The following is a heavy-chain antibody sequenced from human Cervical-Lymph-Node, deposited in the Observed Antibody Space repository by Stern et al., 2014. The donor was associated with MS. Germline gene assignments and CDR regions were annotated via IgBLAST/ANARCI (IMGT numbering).Heavy chain of an antibody. Sequence: VQLVESGAEVKKPGASVKVSCKVSGYTLRALSMHWARHAPGKGLEWMGGFVPEDGETLYPQWFQGRVFLTEDPSTDTAHKEVRSLTFEDTAVYYCATECDDIRSGHSAPTKGYGLDVWGQGTTVTVTS. D-gene: IGHD3-3*01. J-gene: IGHJ6*02. CDR3: ATECDDIRSGHSAPTKGYGLDV. V-gene: IGHV1-24*01. CDR2: FVPEDGET. CDR1: GYTLRALS.